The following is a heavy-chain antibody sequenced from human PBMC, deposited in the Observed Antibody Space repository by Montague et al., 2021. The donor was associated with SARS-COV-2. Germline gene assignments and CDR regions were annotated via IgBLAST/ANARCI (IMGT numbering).Heavy chain of an antibody. Sequence: SLRLSCAASGFTFSSYAMSWVRQAPGKGLEWVSTITGSGGSTYYADSVKGRFTISRDNSKNTLYLQMNSLRAEDTAVYYCAKGGVWERRGLTTFDYWGQGTLVIVSS. CDR3: AKGGVWERRGLTTFDY. CDR2: ITGSGGST. J-gene: IGHJ4*02. D-gene: IGHD1-26*01. CDR1: GFTFSSYA. V-gene: IGHV3-23*01.